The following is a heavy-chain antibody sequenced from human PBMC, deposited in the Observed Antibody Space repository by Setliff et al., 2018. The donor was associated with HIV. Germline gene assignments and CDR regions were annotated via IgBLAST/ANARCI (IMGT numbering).Heavy chain of an antibody. J-gene: IGHJ4*01. V-gene: IGHV3-23*01. D-gene: IGHD6-13*01. CDR2: ISGSGGST. CDR3: AREVAADGTYFDY. CDR1: GFTFSTYA. Sequence: PGGSLRLSCAASGFTFSTYAMSWVRQAPGKGLEWVSGISGSGGSTYYTDSVKGRFTISRDNSKNTLYLQMNSLRAEDSAVYYCAREVAADGTYFDYWGQGALVTVSS.